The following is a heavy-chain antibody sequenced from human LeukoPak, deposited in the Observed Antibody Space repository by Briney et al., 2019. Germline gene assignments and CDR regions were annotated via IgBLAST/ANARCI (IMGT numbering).Heavy chain of an antibody. V-gene: IGHV4-59*11. CDR1: GGSISGHY. J-gene: IGHJ4*02. Sequence: SETLSLTCSVSGGSISGHYWSWIRQPPGKGLEWIGYIHYGGYTDYNPSLQSRVSILVDTPRNQFSLRLTSVTAADTAVYYCARGGPGYPYYFDYWGQGALVTVSS. D-gene: IGHD3-9*01. CDR2: IHYGGYT. CDR3: ARGGPGYPYYFDY.